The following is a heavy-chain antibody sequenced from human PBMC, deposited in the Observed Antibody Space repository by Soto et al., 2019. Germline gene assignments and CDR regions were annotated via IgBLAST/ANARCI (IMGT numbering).Heavy chain of an antibody. CDR1: GGTFSSYA. D-gene: IGHD2-15*01. J-gene: IGHJ6*02. CDR3: ARSRDIVVVVEQNYYYYGMDV. Sequence: QVQLVQSGAEVKKPGSSVKVSCKASGGTFSSYAISWVRQAPGQGLEWMGGIIPIFGTANYAQKFQGRVTITVDESTSTAYMELSSLRSEDTAVYYCARSRDIVVVVEQNYYYYGMDVWGQGTTVTVSS. CDR2: IIPIFGTA. V-gene: IGHV1-69*01.